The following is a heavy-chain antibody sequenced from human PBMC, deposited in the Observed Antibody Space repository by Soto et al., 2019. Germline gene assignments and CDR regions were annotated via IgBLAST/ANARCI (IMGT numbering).Heavy chain of an antibody. CDR3: ARDSGYCSSTSCYYYMDV. CDR2: IYYSGST. D-gene: IGHD2-2*01. J-gene: IGHJ6*03. CDR1: GGSISSYY. Sequence: SETLSLTCTVSGGSISSYYWSWIRQPPGKGLEWIGYIYYSGSTNYNPSLKSRVTISVDTSKNQFSLKLSSVTAADTAVYYCARDSGYCSSTSCYYYMDVWGKGTTVTVSS. V-gene: IGHV4-59*01.